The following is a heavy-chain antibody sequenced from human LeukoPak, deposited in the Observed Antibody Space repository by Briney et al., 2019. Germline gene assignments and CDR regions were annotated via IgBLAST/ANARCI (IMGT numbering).Heavy chain of an antibody. Sequence: ASVKVSCKASGYTFTGHYMHWVRQAPGQGLEWMGWINPNSGVTNYAQKFQGRVTMTRDTSITTAYMELSSLRSDDTAVYHCARGGPNYQDTSGYYHPCHYWGQGTLVTVSS. D-gene: IGHD3-22*01. CDR1: GYTFTGHY. J-gene: IGHJ4*02. V-gene: IGHV1-2*02. CDR3: ARGGPNYQDTSGYYHPCHY. CDR2: INPNSGVT.